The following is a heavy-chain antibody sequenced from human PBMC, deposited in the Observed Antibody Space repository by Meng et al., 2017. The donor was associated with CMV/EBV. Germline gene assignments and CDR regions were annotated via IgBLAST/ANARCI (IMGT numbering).Heavy chain of an antibody. CDR1: GFTFSSYS. V-gene: IGHV3-21*04. CDR2: ISSSSSYI. D-gene: IGHD5/OR15-5a*01. J-gene: IGHJ1*01. Sequence: GGSLRLSCAASGFTFSSYSMNWVRQAPGKGLEWVSSISSSSSYIYYADSVKGRFTISRDNSKNTLYLQMNSLRAEDTAVYYCATCLGLPVGYFQHWGQGTLVTVSS. CDR3: ATCLGLPVGYFQH.